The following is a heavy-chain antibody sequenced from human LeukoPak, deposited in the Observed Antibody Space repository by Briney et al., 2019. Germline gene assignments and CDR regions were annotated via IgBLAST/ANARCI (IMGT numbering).Heavy chain of an antibody. J-gene: IGHJ4*02. CDR2: INHSGST. V-gene: IGHV4-34*01. Sequence: SETLSLTCAVYGGSFSGYYWSWIRQPPGKGLEWIGEINHSGSTNCNPSLKSRVTISVDTSKNQFSLKLSSVTAADTAVYYCARVLGKEDYYDSSGYSDYWGQGTLVTVSS. CDR1: GGSFSGYY. CDR3: ARVLGKEDYYDSSGYSDY. D-gene: IGHD3-22*01.